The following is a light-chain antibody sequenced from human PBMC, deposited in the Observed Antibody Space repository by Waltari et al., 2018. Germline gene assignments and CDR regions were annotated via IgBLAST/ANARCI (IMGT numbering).Light chain of an antibody. CDR2: DVS. Sequence: QSALTQPASVSGSPGQSITISRTGSSSDVGGYHYVSWYQQHPGKAPKLMIFDVSKRPSGVSYRFSGSKSGHTASLSISGLQAEDEADYFCSSYTSSSTLVFGTGTKVTVL. CDR3: SSYTSSSTLV. V-gene: IGLV2-14*01. J-gene: IGLJ1*01. CDR1: SSDVGGYHY.